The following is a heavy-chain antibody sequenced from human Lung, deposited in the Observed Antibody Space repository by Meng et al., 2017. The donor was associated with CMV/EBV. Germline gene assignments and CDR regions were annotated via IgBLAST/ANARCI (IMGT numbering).Heavy chain of an antibody. D-gene: IGHD2-8*02. CDR1: AASISSHY. CDR2: MYYSGIS. J-gene: IGHJ5*02. CDR3: ARYYCSGSSCYTTNWFDP. Sequence: SETLSLTCTVSAASISSHYWSWIRQSPGKGLEWIGYMYYSGISNYNPSLVGRATILLDMSKNQFSLKLTSVTAADTAVYFCARYYCSGSSCYTTNWFDPWGQGXQVTASS. V-gene: IGHV4-59*11.